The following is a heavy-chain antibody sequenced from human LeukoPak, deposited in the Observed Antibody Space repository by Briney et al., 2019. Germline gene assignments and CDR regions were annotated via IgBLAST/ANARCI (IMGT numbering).Heavy chain of an antibody. CDR2: IYPGDSDT. CDR1: GYSFTSYW. V-gene: IGHV5-51*01. D-gene: IGHD3-22*01. J-gene: IGHJ4*02. Sequence: GESLKISCKGSGYSFTSYWIGWVRQMPGKGLEWMGIIYPGDSDTRYSPSFQGQVTISADKSISTAYLQWSSLKASDTAMYYCAREGNYYDSSGYYYEFDYWGQGTPVTVSS. CDR3: AREGNYYDSSGYYYEFDY.